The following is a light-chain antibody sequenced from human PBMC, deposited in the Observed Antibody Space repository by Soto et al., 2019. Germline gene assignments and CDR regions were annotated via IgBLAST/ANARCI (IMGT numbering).Light chain of an antibody. J-gene: IGLJ1*01. CDR2: EVN. CDR1: SSDVGGYNY. Sequence: QSALTQPPSASGSPGQSVTISCTGTSSDVGGYNYVSWYQQHPGKAPKLMIYEVNKRPSGVPDRFSGSKSGNTASLTVSVLQAEDEADYYCSSYAGGNKIFGTGTKVTVL. V-gene: IGLV2-8*01. CDR3: SSYAGGNKI.